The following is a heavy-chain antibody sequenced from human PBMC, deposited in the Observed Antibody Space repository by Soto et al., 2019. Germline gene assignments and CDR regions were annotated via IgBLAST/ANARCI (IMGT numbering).Heavy chain of an antibody. CDR2: ISGSGGST. V-gene: IGHV3-23*01. CDR1: GFTFSSYA. D-gene: IGHD5-12*01. J-gene: IGHJ4*02. CDR3: AKEAMIDVEDY. Sequence: EVQLLESGGGLVQPGGSLRLSCAASGFTFSSYAMSWVRQAPGKGLEWVSAISGSGGSTYYADSVKGRFTISRDNANNPLYRQMTGVRAEETAVYYCAKEAMIDVEDYWGQRTLVIVCS.